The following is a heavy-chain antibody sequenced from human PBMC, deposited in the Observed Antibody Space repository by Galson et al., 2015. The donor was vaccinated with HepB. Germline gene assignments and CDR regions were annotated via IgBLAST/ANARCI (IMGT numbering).Heavy chain of an antibody. V-gene: IGHV3-74*01. J-gene: IGHJ3*02. CDR3: ARGGLLYALDI. CDR2: IIVEGRGI. CDR1: GLAFSSSW. Sequence: SLRLSCAASGLAFSSSWMHWVRQAPGEGLVWVSQIIVEGRGIGHGASVRAGFTISGDNAKNTLYLQMNSLRVEDTAVYYCARGGLLYALDIWGQGTMVTVSS. D-gene: IGHD2-15*01.